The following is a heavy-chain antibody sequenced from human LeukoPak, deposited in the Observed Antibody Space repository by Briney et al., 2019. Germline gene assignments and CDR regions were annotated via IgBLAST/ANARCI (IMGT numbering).Heavy chain of an antibody. CDR3: ARVGTWTFDY. Sequence: GGSLRLSCAASGFTFSSYSMNWVRQAPGKGLEWVSSISSSSSYIYYADSVKGRFTIPRDNAKNSLYLQMNSLRAEDTAVYYCARVGTWTFDYWGQGTLVTVSS. D-gene: IGHD3/OR15-3a*01. CDR2: ISSSSSYI. CDR1: GFTFSSYS. V-gene: IGHV3-21*01. J-gene: IGHJ4*02.